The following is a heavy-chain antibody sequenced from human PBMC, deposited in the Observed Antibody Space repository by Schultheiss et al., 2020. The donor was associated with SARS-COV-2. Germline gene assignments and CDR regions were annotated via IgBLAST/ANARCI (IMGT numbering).Heavy chain of an antibody. D-gene: IGHD6-13*01. CDR1: GGSISSGGYY. Sequence: SQTLSLTCTVSGGSISSGGYYWSWIRQHPGKGLEWIGYIYYSGSTYYNPSLKSRVTISVDTSKNQFSLKLSSVTAADTAVYYCARDLEQQLVFAYWGQGTLVTVSS. CDR2: IYYSGST. CDR3: ARDLEQQLVFAY. J-gene: IGHJ4*02. V-gene: IGHV4-31*03.